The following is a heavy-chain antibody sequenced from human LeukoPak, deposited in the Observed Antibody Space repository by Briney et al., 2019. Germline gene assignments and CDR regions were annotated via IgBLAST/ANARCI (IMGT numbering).Heavy chain of an antibody. J-gene: IGHJ4*02. D-gene: IGHD1-7*01. V-gene: IGHV3-7*01. Sequence: GGSLRLPCAASGFTFSSYAMHWVRQAPGKGLEWVANIKQDGSEKYYVDSVKGRFTISRDNAKNSLYLQLNSLRAEDTAVYYCARAPSTGTTDYWGQGTLVTVSS. CDR2: IKQDGSEK. CDR3: ARAPSTGTTDY. CDR1: GFTFSSYA.